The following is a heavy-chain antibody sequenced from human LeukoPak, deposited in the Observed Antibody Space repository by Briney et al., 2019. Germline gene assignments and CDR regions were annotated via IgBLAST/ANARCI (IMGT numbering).Heavy chain of an antibody. Sequence: SETLSLTCAVSGYSISSGYYWGWIRQPPGKGLEWIGSIYHSGSTYYNPSLKSRVTISVDTSKNQFSLKLSSVTAADTAVYYCARHSAGKDYYYYYMDVWGKGTTVTVSS. V-gene: IGHV4-38-2*01. CDR1: GYSISSGYY. J-gene: IGHJ6*03. D-gene: IGHD1-26*01. CDR2: IYHSGST. CDR3: ARHSAGKDYYYYYMDV.